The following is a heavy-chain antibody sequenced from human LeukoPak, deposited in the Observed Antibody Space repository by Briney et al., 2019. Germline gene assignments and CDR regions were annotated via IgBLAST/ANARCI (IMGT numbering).Heavy chain of an antibody. Sequence: ASVKVSCKASGYTFSIYGITWVRQAPGQGLEWMGWISAYTGNSNYAQKFQDRVTMTTDTSTSTAYMELRSLRSDDTAVYYCARDGKGRYDFRENDYWGQGILVTVSS. CDR2: ISAYTGNS. J-gene: IGHJ4*02. CDR1: GYTFSIYG. V-gene: IGHV1-18*01. CDR3: ARDGKGRYDFRENDY. D-gene: IGHD3-3*01.